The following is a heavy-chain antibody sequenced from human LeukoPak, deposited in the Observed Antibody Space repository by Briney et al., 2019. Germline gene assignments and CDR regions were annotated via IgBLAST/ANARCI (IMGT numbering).Heavy chain of an antibody. J-gene: IGHJ4*02. Sequence: SETLSLTCTVSGGSISSYYWSWIRQPPGMRLEWIGYIYYSGRTNYDPSLKSRVTIAVEKSKNQFSLKLSSVTAADTAVYYCARSLPLAESSYYFDYWGQGTLVTVSS. CDR3: ARSLPLAESSYYFDY. D-gene: IGHD1-14*01. CDR1: GGSISSYY. V-gene: IGHV4-59*08. CDR2: IYYSGRT.